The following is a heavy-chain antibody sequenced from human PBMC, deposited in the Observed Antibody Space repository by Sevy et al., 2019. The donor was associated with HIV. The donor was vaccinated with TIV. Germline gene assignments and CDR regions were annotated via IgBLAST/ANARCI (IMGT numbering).Heavy chain of an antibody. J-gene: IGHJ5*02. CDR1: GYSISSGYN. CDR3: ARADPIVVVPAAKWGWFDP. Sequence: SETLSLTCAVSGYSISSGYNWGWIRQPPGKGLEWIGSIYHSGSTYYNPSLKSRVTISVDTSKNQFSLKLSSVTAADTAVYYCARADPIVVVPAAKWGWFDPWGQGTLVTVSS. V-gene: IGHV4-38-2*01. D-gene: IGHD2-2*01. CDR2: IYHSGST.